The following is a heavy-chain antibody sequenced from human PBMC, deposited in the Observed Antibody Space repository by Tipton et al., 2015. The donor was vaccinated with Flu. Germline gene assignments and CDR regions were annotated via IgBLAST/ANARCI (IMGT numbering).Heavy chain of an antibody. Sequence: LRLSCAVYGGSFSASYWSWVRQPPGKGLEWIGEISQSGSTNYKPSLKSRITISVDTSKNQFSLKLNSVTAADTAVYYCATGTGYADQYWGQGTLVTVSS. D-gene: IGHD3/OR15-3a*01. CDR3: ATGTGYADQY. CDR2: ISQSGST. V-gene: IGHV4-34*01. CDR1: GGSFSASY. J-gene: IGHJ4*02.